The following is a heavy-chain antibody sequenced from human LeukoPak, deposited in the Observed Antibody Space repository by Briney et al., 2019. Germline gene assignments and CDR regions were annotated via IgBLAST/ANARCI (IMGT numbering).Heavy chain of an antibody. V-gene: IGHV3-30-3*01. Sequence: GGSLRLSCAASGFTFSSYAMHWVRQAPGKGLEWVAVISYDGSNKYYADSVKGRFTISRDNSKNTLYLQMNSLRAEDTAVYYCARDLSNIVVVPGDFDYWGQGTLVTVSS. CDR2: ISYDGSNK. J-gene: IGHJ4*02. CDR3: ARDLSNIVVVPGDFDY. D-gene: IGHD2-2*01. CDR1: GFTFSSYA.